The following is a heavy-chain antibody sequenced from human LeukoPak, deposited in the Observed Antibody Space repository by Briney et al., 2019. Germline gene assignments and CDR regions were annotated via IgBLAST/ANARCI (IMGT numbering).Heavy chain of an antibody. CDR2: IYPGDSDT. CDR3: AIGCSSTSCYDY. D-gene: IGHD2-2*01. Sequence: GESLKISCKGSGYSFTTYWIAWVRQMPGKGLEWMGVIYPGDSDTRYSPSVQGQVTISADKSISTAYLQWSSLKASDTAMYYCAIGCSSTSCYDYWGQGTLVTVSS. J-gene: IGHJ4*02. CDR1: GYSFTTYW. V-gene: IGHV5-51*01.